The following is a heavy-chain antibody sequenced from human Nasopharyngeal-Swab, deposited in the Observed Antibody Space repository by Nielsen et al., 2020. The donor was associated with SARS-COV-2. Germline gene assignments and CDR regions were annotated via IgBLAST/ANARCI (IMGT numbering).Heavy chain of an antibody. V-gene: IGHV4-59*01. D-gene: IGHD3-22*01. CDR3: ARGSFWYDSSGYPAEGDAFDI. J-gene: IGHJ3*02. CDR2: IYYSGST. Sequence: SETLSLTCTVSGGSISSYYWSWIRQPPGKGLEWSGYIYYSGSTNYNPSLKSRVTISVDTSKNQFSLKLSSVTAADTAVYYCARGSFWYDSSGYPAEGDAFDIWGQGTMVTVSS. CDR1: GGSISSYY.